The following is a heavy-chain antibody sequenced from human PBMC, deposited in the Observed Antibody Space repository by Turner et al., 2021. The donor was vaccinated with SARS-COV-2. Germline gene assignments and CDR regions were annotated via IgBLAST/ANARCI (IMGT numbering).Heavy chain of an antibody. CDR2: FGTASDT. CDR1: GFTFSNYD. J-gene: IGHJ5*02. CDR3: ARAKFRRLISLFDP. V-gene: IGHV3-13*04. D-gene: IGHD3-16*01. Sequence: EVQLVESGGGLVQPGGSLRLSCASSGFTFSNYDRHCCRQATGEGVECVSAFGTASDTYYPVSVKGRFTISRENGKNSLYLQMNILRAGDTAVYYCARAKFRRLISLFDPWGQGTLVTVSS.